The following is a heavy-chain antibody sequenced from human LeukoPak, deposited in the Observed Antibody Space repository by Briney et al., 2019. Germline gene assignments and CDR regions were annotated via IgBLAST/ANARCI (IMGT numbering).Heavy chain of an antibody. CDR1: GFTFSSYA. CDR3: AKGQYYYDSSGYSY. Sequence: GGSLRLSCAASGFTFSSYAMSWVRQAPGKGLEWVSAISGSGGSTYYADSMKGRFTISRDNSKNTLYLQMNSLRAEDTAVYYCAKGQYYYDSSGYSYWGQGTLVTVSS. J-gene: IGHJ4*02. D-gene: IGHD3-22*01. V-gene: IGHV3-23*01. CDR2: ISGSGGST.